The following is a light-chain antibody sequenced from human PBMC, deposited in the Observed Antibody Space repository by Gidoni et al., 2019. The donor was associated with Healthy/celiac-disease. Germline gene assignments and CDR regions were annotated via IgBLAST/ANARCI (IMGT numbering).Light chain of an antibody. V-gene: IGKV3-20*01. Sequence: EIVLTQSPGTLSLSPGERATLSCRASQSVSSSYLAWYQQKPGQAPRPLIYVASSRATGIPDRFSGSGSGTDFTLTISRLEPEDFAVYYCQQYGSSPQTFGQGTKVEIK. CDR2: VAS. J-gene: IGKJ1*01. CDR3: QQYGSSPQT. CDR1: QSVSSSY.